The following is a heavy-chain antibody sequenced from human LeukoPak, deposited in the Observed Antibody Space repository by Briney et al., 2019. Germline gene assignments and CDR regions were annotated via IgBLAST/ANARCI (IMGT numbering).Heavy chain of an antibody. V-gene: IGHV3-23*01. CDR2: INAAAGT. J-gene: IGHJ4*02. CDR3: AKDGRTSSPK. Sequence: GGSLRLSCATSGFTFSKYTMSWVRQAPGKGLEWVSGINAAAGTDYAESVKGRFTISRDNSKNTLSLQMSSLRAEDTALYYCAKDGRTSSPKWGQGILVTVSS. D-gene: IGHD1-26*01. CDR1: GFTFSKYT.